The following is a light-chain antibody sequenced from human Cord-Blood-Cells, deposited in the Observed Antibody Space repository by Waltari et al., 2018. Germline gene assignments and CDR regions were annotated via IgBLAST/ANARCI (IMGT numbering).Light chain of an antibody. CDR3: CSYAGSSTYV. V-gene: IGLV2-23*02. Sequence: QSALTQPASVSGSPGQSITISCTGTSSDVGRYNLVSWYQQHPGKAPKLRIYEVSKRPSGVSNRFSGSESGNTASLTISGLQAEDEADYYCCSYAGSSTYVFGTGTKVTVL. J-gene: IGLJ1*01. CDR1: SSDVGRYNL. CDR2: EVS.